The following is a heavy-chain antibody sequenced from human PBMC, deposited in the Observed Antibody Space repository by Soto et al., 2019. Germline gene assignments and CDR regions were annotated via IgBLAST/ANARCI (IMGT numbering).Heavy chain of an antibody. V-gene: IGHV1-3*01. CDR2: INAGNDNT. CDR3: AKVGHYYCGMDV. CDR1: GYTFTTYV. D-gene: IGHD3-3*01. J-gene: IGHJ6*02. Sequence: QVQLVQSGAEVKKPGASVKVSCKASGYTFTTYVMHWVRQAPGQRLEWMGWINAGNDNTKYSQKFQGRVTITRDTSASTVYMELSSLSSEDTAVYYCAKVGHYYCGMDVWGQGTTVTVSS.